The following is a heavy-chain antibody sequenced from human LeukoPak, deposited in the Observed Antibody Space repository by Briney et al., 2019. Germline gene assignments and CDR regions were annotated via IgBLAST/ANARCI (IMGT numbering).Heavy chain of an antibody. V-gene: IGHV3-23*01. CDR2: ISGSGGST. D-gene: IGHD1-26*01. CDR3: AKDRRGGSYYPDAFDI. CDR1: GFTFSSYS. J-gene: IGHJ3*02. Sequence: GGSLRLSCAASGFTFSSYSMSWVRQAPGKGLEWVSGISGSGGSTYYADSVKGRFTISRDNSKNTLYLQMNSLRAEDTAVYYCAKDRRGGSYYPDAFDIWGQGTMVTVSS.